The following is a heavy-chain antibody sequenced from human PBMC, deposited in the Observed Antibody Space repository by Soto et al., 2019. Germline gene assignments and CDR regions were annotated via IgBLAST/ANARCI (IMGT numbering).Heavy chain of an antibody. Sequence: EVQLVQSGGGLVQPGGSLRLSCAASRFTFSNYALTWVRQAPGKGLEWVSTISGSGGNTYYADSVRGRFIISTDNPKNTLFLQMNSLRADDTAVYYCAKVKDIVVVSASIVRLISFDYLGQGILVIVSS. J-gene: IGHJ4*02. CDR2: ISGSGGNT. D-gene: IGHD2-2*02. V-gene: IGHV3-23*04. CDR1: RFTFSNYA. CDR3: AKVKDIVVVSASIVRLISFDY.